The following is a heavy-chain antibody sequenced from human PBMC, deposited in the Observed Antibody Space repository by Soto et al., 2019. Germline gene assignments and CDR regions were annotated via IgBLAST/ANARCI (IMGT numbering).Heavy chain of an antibody. D-gene: IGHD5-12*01. CDR1: GGSISSYY. CDR3: ATGGYGAYYYYYYMDV. V-gene: IGHV4-59*01. CDR2: IYNSGST. Sequence: PSETLSLTCTVSGGSISSYYWSWLRQPPGKGLEWIGYIYNSGSTNYNPSLKSRVAISVDTSENQFSLNVTSVTAADTAVYYCATGGYGAYYYYYYMDVWGKGTTVTVSS. J-gene: IGHJ6*03.